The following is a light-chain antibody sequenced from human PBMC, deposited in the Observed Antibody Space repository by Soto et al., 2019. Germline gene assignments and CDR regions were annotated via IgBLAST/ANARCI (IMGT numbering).Light chain of an antibody. V-gene: IGKV3-15*01. CDR2: GAS. CDR1: QSVSSY. CDR3: QQYNNWRTT. Sequence: EIVLTQSPATLSLSPGERATLSCRASQSVSSYLAWYQQKPGQAPRLLIYGASTRATGIPARFSGSGSGTEFTLTISSLQSEDFAVYYCQQYNNWRTTFGGGTKVDIK. J-gene: IGKJ4*01.